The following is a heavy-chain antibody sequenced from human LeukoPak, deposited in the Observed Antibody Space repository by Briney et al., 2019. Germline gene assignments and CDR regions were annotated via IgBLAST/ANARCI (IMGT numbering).Heavy chain of an antibody. CDR2: ISSSGSTI. CDR3: ARGYYDSIHFDY. Sequence: GGSLRLSCAASGFTFSSYEMNWVRQAPGKGLEWVSYISSSGSTIYYADSVKGRFTISRDNAKNSLYLQMNSLRAEDTAVYYCARGYYDSIHFDYWGQGTLVTVSS. D-gene: IGHD3-22*01. J-gene: IGHJ4*02. V-gene: IGHV3-48*03. CDR1: GFTFSSYE.